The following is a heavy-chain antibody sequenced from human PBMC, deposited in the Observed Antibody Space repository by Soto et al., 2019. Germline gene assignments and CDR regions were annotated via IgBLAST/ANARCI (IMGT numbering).Heavy chain of an antibody. J-gene: IGHJ6*02. CDR1: GFTFSSYS. V-gene: IGHV3-21*01. Sequence: GVLRLSCAASGFTFSSYSMNWVRQAPGKGLEWVSSISSSSSYIYYADSVKGRFTISRDNAKNSLYLQMNSLRAEDTAVYYCARDKDNMAGLYYGMDVWGQGTTVTVSS. D-gene: IGHD6-19*01. CDR3: ARDKDNMAGLYYGMDV. CDR2: ISSSSSYI.